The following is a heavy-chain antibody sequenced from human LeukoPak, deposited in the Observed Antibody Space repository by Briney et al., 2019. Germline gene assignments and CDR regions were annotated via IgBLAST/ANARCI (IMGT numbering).Heavy chain of an antibody. Sequence: SETLSLTCTVAGGSIGSISSGGYYWRWIRQPAGKGLEWIGHIYTTGTTNYNPSLKSRVTISVDTSKNHFSLKLSSVTAADTAVYYCAREDTAMVTWGQGTLVTVSS. D-gene: IGHD5-18*01. V-gene: IGHV4-61*09. CDR2: IYTTGTT. CDR3: AREDTAMVT. CDR1: GGSIGSISSGGYY. J-gene: IGHJ5*02.